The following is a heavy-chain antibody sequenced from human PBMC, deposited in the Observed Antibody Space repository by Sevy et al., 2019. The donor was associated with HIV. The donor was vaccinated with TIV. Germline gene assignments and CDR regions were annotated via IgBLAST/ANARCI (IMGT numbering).Heavy chain of an antibody. CDR1: GFSFNNYT. CDR3: ANHDFGDY. V-gene: IGHV3-21*01. CDR2: ISDGSHSI. D-gene: IGHD2-21*02. Sequence: GGSLRLSCTASGFSFNNYTLTWVRQAPGKGLEWVSSISDGSHSIYYADSVKGRFTISRDDAKNSLYLQMNTLKAEDTAIYYCANHDFGDYWGPGTLVTVSS. J-gene: IGHJ4*01.